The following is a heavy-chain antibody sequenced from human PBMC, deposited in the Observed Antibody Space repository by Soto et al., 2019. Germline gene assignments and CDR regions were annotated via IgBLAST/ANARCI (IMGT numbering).Heavy chain of an antibody. CDR1: GGSISSGDYY. J-gene: IGHJ4*02. CDR2: IYYSGST. V-gene: IGHV4-30-4*01. D-gene: IGHD5-12*01. Sequence: NPSETLSLTCTVSGGSISSGDYYWSWIRQPPGKGLEWIGYIYYSGSTYYNPSLKSRVTISVDTSKNQFSLKLSSVTAADTAVYYCARVRDGYIPYYFDYWGQGTLVTVSS. CDR3: ARVRDGYIPYYFDY.